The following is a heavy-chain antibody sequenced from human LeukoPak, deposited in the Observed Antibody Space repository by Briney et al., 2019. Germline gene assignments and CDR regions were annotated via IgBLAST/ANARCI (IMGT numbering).Heavy chain of an antibody. J-gene: IGHJ4*02. Sequence: SGGSLRLSCAASGFTFSGSAMHWVRQASGKGREWVGRIRSKANSYATAYAASVKGRFTISRDDSKNTAYLQMNSLKTEDTAVYYCTRPTYYYGSGSYYTGDYWGQGTLVTVSS. CDR1: GFTFSGSA. CDR3: TRPTYYYGSGSYYTGDY. V-gene: IGHV3-73*01. CDR2: IRSKANSYAT. D-gene: IGHD3-10*01.